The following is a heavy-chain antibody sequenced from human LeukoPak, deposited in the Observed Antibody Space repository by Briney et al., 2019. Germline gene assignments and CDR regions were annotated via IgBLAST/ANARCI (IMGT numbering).Heavy chain of an antibody. Sequence: PGGSLRLSCVGSGFTFSSYAMNWVRQAPGKGLEWVSVISGSSVATYCANSVRGRFTISRDNSKNTLYLQMNSPRAEDTAVYYCAKGGTIVGATLDYWGQGTLVTVSS. J-gene: IGHJ4*02. D-gene: IGHD1-26*01. V-gene: IGHV3-23*01. CDR3: AKGGTIVGATLDY. CDR1: GFTFSSYA. CDR2: ISGSSVAT.